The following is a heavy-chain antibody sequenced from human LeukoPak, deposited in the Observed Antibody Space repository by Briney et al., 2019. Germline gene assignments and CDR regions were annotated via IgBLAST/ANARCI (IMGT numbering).Heavy chain of an antibody. J-gene: IGHJ3*02. Sequence: TGGSLRLFCAASGFTFSSYGMHWVRQCPGKGLEWVAVIWYDGGNKYYADSVKGRFAISRDNSKNTMYLQMNSLRAEDTAVYYCARENLTPRNAFDIWGQGTMVTVSS. CDR2: IWYDGGNK. CDR1: GFTFSSYG. CDR3: ARENLTPRNAFDI. V-gene: IGHV3-33*01.